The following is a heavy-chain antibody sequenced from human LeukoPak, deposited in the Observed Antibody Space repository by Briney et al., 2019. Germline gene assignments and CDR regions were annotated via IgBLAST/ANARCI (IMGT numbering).Heavy chain of an antibody. CDR3: AKVYTYGDS. D-gene: IGHD5-18*01. Sequence: PGGSLRLSCAASGFSFITYSMSWVRQAPGKGLEWVSSISGSGGTTYDADSVKGRFTISRDNSKNTLYLQMNSLRAEDTAVYYCAKVYTYGDSWGQGTLVTVSS. CDR2: ISGSGGTT. J-gene: IGHJ4*02. V-gene: IGHV3-23*01. CDR1: GFSFITYS.